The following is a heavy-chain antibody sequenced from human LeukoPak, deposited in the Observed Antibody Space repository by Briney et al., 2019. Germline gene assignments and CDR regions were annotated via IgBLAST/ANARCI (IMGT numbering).Heavy chain of an antibody. D-gene: IGHD6-13*01. CDR1: GYSFTSYG. CDR2: ISAYNGNT. Sequence: ASVKVSCKESGYSFTSYGISRVRQAPGQGLEWMGWISAYNGNTNYAQKLQGRVTMTTDTSTSTAYMELRSLRSEDPAVYYCAGPRARPRIAAADSDCYYGMYVWGQGTTVTVSS. V-gene: IGHV1-18*01. J-gene: IGHJ6*02. CDR3: AGPRARPRIAAADSDCYYGMYV.